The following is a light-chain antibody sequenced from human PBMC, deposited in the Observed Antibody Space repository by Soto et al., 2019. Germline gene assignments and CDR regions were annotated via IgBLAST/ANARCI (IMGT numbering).Light chain of an antibody. CDR1: QGISNY. J-gene: IGKJ2*01. Sequence: DIPMTQSPSSLSASVGDRVTLACRASQGISNYLNWYQQKPGKAPKLLMYAASNLQSGVPSRFSGSGSGTYFTLTISSLQPEDSATYSCQQTYTTPYTFGQGTKLEIK. CDR3: QQTYTTPYT. V-gene: IGKV1-39*01. CDR2: AAS.